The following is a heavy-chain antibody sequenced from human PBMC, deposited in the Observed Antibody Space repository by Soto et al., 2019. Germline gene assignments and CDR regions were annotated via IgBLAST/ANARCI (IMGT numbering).Heavy chain of an antibody. V-gene: IGHV3-43*01. CDR3: AKDLSGGMTTVTTYYYYGMDV. CDR1: GFTFDDYT. CDR2: ISWDGGST. Sequence: GGSLRLSCAAYGFTFDDYTMHWVRQAPGKGLEWVSLISWDGGSTYYADSVKGRFTISRDNSKNSLYLQMNSLRTEDTALYYCAKDLSGGMTTVTTYYYYGMDVWGQGTSVTVSS. D-gene: IGHD4-4*01. J-gene: IGHJ6*02.